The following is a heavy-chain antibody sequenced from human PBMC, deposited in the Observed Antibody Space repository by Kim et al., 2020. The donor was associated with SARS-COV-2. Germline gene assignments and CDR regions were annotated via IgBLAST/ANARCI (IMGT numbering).Heavy chain of an antibody. D-gene: IGHD3-22*01. J-gene: IGHJ4*02. V-gene: IGHV4-59*01. Sequence: SETLSLTCTVSGGSISSYYWSWIRQPPGKGLEWIGYIYYSGSTNYNPSLKSRVTISVDTSKNQFSLKLSSVTAADTAVYYCARSPTPYYYDSSGYFYFDYWGQGTLVTVSS. CDR3: ARSPTPYYYDSSGYFYFDY. CDR1: GGSISSYY. CDR2: IYYSGST.